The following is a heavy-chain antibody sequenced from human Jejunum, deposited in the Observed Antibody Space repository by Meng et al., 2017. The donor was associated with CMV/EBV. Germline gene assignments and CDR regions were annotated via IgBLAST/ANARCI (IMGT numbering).Heavy chain of an antibody. D-gene: IGHD1-1*01. CDR2: IITNTGGT. CDR3: ARGHNFGFEY. CDR1: GYTFTGYN. V-gene: IGHV1-2*06. Sequence: QVQLVQSGGEVKKPGASVKVSCKATGYTFTGYNMHWVRQAPGQGLEWMGRIITNTGGTNYAQKFQGRVTMTRDTSISTGYMELNSLGSDDTAVYYCARGHNFGFEYWGQGTLVTVS. J-gene: IGHJ4*02.